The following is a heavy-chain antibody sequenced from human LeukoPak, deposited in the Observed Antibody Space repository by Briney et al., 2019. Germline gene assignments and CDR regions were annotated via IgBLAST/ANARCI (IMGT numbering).Heavy chain of an antibody. J-gene: IGHJ4*02. V-gene: IGHV1-2*02. CDR1: GYTFTGYF. CDR3: ARGPEMVAATL. CDR2: INPNSGDT. Sequence: SVKVSCKASGYTFTGYFMHWVRQAPGQGLEWMGWINPNSGDTNYAQKFQGRVTITADKSTSTAYMELSSLRSEDTAVYYCARGPEMVAATLWGQGTLVTVSS. D-gene: IGHD2-15*01.